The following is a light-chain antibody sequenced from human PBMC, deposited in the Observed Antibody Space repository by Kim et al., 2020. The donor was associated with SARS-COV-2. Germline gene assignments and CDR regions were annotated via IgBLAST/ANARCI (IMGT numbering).Light chain of an antibody. CDR3: QQSYSTPPT. CDR2: AAS. Sequence: SASVGDRVTITCRASQSISSYLNWYQQKPGKAPKRLIYAASSLQSGVPSRFSGRGSGTDFTLTISSLQPEDFATYYCQQSYSTPPTFGGGTKLEI. J-gene: IGKJ4*01. V-gene: IGKV1-39*01. CDR1: QSISSY.